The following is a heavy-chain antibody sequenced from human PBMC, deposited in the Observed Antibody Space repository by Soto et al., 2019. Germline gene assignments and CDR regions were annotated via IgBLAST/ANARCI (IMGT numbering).Heavy chain of an antibody. CDR1: EYTFTVYF. J-gene: IGHJ5*01. V-gene: IGHV1-46*01. D-gene: IGHD6-13*01. CDR3: ATAAYSTSWYDF. CDR2: TNPSGGST. Sequence: ALVKGSCKSSEYTFTVYFIRWGRQAPGQGLEWMGLTNPSGGSTSYAQKFQGRVTMTRDTSTSTVYMELSSLRSEDTAVYYCATAAYSTSWYDFWGQGTLVTSPQ.